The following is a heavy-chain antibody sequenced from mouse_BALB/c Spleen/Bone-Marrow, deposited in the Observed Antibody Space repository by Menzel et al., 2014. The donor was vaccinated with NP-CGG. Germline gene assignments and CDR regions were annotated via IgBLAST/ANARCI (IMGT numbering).Heavy chain of an antibody. V-gene: IGHV1-5*01. Sequence: VQLKESGTVLARPGASVKMSCKASGYTFTSYWMHWVKQRPGQGLEWIGTIYPGNSDTTYNQKFKGKAKLTAVTSTSTAYMELSSLTNEDSAAYYCTTLARNYFDYWGQGTTLTVSS. CDR2: IYPGNSDT. J-gene: IGHJ2*01. CDR1: GYTFTSYW. CDR3: TTLARNYFDY.